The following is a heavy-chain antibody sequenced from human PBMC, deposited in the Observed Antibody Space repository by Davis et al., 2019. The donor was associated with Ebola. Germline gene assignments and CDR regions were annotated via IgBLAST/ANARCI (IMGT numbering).Heavy chain of an antibody. V-gene: IGHV1-18*04. J-gene: IGHJ4*02. CDR3: AASSLIAGDEFDY. D-gene: IGHD2-21*01. Sequence: ASVKVSCKASGYTFTSYGISWVRQAPGQGLEWMGWISAYNGYTKYAQKLQDRVTMTTDTSTSTAYMELRSLRSDDTAVYYCAASSLIAGDEFDYWGQGTLVTVSS. CDR2: ISAYNGYT. CDR1: GYTFTSYG.